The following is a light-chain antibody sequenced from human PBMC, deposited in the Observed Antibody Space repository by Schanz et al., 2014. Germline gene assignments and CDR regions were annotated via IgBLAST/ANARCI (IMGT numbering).Light chain of an antibody. CDR3: SSYSFHSLWL. V-gene: IGLV2-14*02. J-gene: IGLJ3*02. CDR1: SSDVGSYNL. Sequence: QSALTQPASVSGSPGQSITISCTGTSSDVGSYNLVSWYQQHPGKAPKLMIYEGSKRPSGVSNRFSGSKSGNTASLTISGLQAEDEAEYYCSSYSFHSLWLFGGGTRLTVL. CDR2: EGS.